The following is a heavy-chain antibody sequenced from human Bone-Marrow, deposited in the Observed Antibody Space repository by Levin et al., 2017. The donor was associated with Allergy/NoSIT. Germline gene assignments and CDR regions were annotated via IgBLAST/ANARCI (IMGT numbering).Heavy chain of an antibody. Sequence: LSLTCAASRILFSSYDMNWVRQAPGKGLEWVSSISAGGNYIYYADSVKGRFTISRDNAKNSLFLQMNSLRAEDTAVYYCASWAMYHYDRSAFDYFYYAMDVWGQGTTVTVSS. CDR1: RILFSSYD. CDR2: ISAGGNYI. D-gene: IGHD3-22*01. J-gene: IGHJ6*02. CDR3: ASWAMYHYDRSAFDYFYYAMDV. V-gene: IGHV3-21*01.